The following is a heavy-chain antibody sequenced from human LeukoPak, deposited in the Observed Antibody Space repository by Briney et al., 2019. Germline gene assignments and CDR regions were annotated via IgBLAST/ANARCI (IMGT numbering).Heavy chain of an antibody. Sequence: GGSLRLSCAASEFTFSSYSMNWVRQAPGKGLEWVGRIRTKIDGETTDYAAPVKGRFTISRDDSKTTLYLQMNSLKTEDSAVYYCTTERNWELLRPYGMNIWGQGTTVTVSS. J-gene: IGHJ6*02. CDR1: EFTFSSYS. CDR2: IRTKIDGETT. V-gene: IGHV3-15*01. CDR3: TTERNWELLRPYGMNI. D-gene: IGHD1-26*01.